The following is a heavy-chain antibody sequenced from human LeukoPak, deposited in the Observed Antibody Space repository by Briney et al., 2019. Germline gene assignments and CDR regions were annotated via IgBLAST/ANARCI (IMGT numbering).Heavy chain of an antibody. CDR3: ARDTHYYGSGSPAFDI. CDR2: ISFSSSTI. D-gene: IGHD3-10*01. Sequence: GGSLILSCAASGFTFSTYSMNWVRQAPGKGLEWVSYISFSSSTIHYADSVKSRFTISRDNDKKSLYLQMNSLRVEDTAVYYCARDTHYYGSGSPAFDIWGQGTMATVSS. V-gene: IGHV3-48*01. J-gene: IGHJ3*02. CDR1: GFTFSTYS.